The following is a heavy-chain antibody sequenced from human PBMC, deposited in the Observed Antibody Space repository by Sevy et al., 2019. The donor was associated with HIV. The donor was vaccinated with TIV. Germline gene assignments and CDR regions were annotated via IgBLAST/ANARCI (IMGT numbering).Heavy chain of an antibody. V-gene: IGHV3-30*02. D-gene: IGHD2-8*02. Sequence: GGSLRLSCAASGFTISYHGMHWVRQAPGKGLEWVAFIHHDGSNEFYANSVKGRFTISRDNSKNTLSLQMNSLRPEDTAVYYCAKDRKVLLVVYAIPFDVFDIWGQGTMVTVSS. CDR1: GFTISYHG. CDR2: IHHDGSNE. CDR3: AKDRKVLLVVYAIPFDVFDI. J-gene: IGHJ3*02.